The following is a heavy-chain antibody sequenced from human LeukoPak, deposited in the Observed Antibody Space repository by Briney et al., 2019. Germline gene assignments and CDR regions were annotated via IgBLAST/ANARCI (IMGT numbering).Heavy chain of an antibody. Sequence: KASETLSLTCTVSGGSISSYYWSWIRQPPGKGLEWIGYIYYSGSTNYNPSPKSRVTISVDTSKNQFSLKLSSVTAADTAVYYCARAGKWELLRIDYWGQGTLVTVSS. D-gene: IGHD1-26*01. V-gene: IGHV4-59*01. CDR1: GGSISSYY. CDR3: ARAGKWELLRIDY. CDR2: IYYSGST. J-gene: IGHJ4*02.